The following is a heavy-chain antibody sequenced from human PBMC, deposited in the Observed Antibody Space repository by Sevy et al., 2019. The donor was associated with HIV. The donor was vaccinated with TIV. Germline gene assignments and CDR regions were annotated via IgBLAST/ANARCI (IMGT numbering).Heavy chain of an antibody. J-gene: IGHJ3*02. Sequence: GGSLRLSCAASGFNFSSYGMHWVRQAPGKGLEWVAIISYAGSSKYYADSVKGRFTISRDNSKNTLYLQINSLRTEDTAVYYCAKESGSYYDFWSGHDTFDMGAKGQWSPSPQ. CDR2: ISYAGSSK. V-gene: IGHV3-30*18. D-gene: IGHD3-3*01. CDR3: AKESGSYYDFWSGHDTFDM. CDR1: GFNFSSYG.